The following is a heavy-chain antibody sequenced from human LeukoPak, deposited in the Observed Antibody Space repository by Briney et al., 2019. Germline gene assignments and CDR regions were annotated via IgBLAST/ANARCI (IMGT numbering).Heavy chain of an antibody. CDR1: AFTFSSYA. CDR3: ASRGSLPYNWFDP. V-gene: IGHV3-23*01. J-gene: IGHJ5*02. Sequence: GGSLRLSCAASAFTFSSYAMSWVRQAPGKGLEWVSAISGSGGSTYYADSVKGRFTISRDNSKNTLYLQMNSLRAEDTAVYYCASRGSLPYNWFDPWGQGTLVTVSS. CDR2: ISGSGGST. D-gene: IGHD2-15*01.